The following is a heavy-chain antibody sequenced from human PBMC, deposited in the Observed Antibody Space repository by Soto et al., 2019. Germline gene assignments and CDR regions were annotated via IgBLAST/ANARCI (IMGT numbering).Heavy chain of an antibody. D-gene: IGHD5-12*01. Sequence: SVKVSWKASGYTFTSYDINWVRQATGQGLEWMGGIIPIFGTANYAQKFQGRVTITADESTSTAYMELSSLRSEDTAVYYCARDGGYSGYDENYYYYYGMDVWGQGTTVTVSS. CDR2: IIPIFGTA. J-gene: IGHJ6*02. V-gene: IGHV1-69*13. CDR3: ARDGGYSGYDENYYYYYGMDV. CDR1: GYTFTSYD.